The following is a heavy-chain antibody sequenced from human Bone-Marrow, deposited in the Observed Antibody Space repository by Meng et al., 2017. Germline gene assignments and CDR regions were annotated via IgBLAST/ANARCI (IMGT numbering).Heavy chain of an antibody. Sequence: EVQLVESVGGLVKARGSLRLSCAASGFSFSNAWMSWARQAPGKGLEGVGRIRSKNDGGTTDYAATVKGRFTISRDDSKNNLYLQLNSLKIEDTAVYYCTEGRQSWGQGTLATFPS. J-gene: IGHJ1*01. CDR1: GFSFSNAW. CDR2: IRSKNDGGTT. CDR3: TEGRQS. V-gene: IGHV3-15*01.